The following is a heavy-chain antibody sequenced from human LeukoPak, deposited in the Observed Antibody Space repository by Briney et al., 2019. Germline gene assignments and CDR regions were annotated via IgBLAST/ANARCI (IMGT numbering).Heavy chain of an antibody. V-gene: IGHV4-59*01. D-gene: IGHD6-19*01. J-gene: IGHJ3*02. CDR3: ARDVLYSSGWYDAFDI. CDR1: GGSISSYY. CDR2: MYNSGST. Sequence: KPSETLSLTCTVSGGSISSYYWSWVRQPPGKGLEWIGYMYNSGSTKYNPSLKSRVTISVDTSKNQFSLRLSSVTAADTAVYYCARDVLYSSGWYDAFDIWGQGTMVTVSS.